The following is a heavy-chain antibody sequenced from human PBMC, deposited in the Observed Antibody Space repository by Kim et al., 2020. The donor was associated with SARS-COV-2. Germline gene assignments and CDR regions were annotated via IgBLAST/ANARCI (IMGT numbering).Heavy chain of an antibody. J-gene: IGHJ6*02. CDR1: GYTFTSYA. D-gene: IGHD6-13*01. CDR3: ARDKDGGPGSSWYVSYYYGMDV. CDR2: INTNTGNP. V-gene: IGHV7-4-1*02. Sequence: ASVKVSCKASGYTFTSYAMNWVRQAPGQGLEWMGWINTNTGNPTYAQGFTGRFVFSLDTSVSTAYLQISSLKAEDTAVYYCARDKDGGPGSSWYVSYYYGMDVWGQGTTVTVSS.